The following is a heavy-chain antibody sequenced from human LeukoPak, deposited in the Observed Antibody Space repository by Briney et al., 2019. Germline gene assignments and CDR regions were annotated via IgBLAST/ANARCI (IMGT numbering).Heavy chain of an antibody. CDR2: INHSGST. V-gene: IGHV4-34*01. CDR1: GGSFSGYY. J-gene: IGHJ3*02. Sequence: SETLSLTCAVYGGSFSGYYWSWIRQPPGKGLEWIGEINHSGSTNYNPSLKSRVTISVDTSKNQFSLKLSSVTAADTAVYYCARAHDYGNVFDIWGQGTKVTVSS. D-gene: IGHD4-17*01. CDR3: ARAHDYGNVFDI.